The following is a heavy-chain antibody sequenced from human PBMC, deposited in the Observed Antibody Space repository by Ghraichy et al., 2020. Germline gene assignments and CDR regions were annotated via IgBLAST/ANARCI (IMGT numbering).Heavy chain of an antibody. CDR3: ARLAAAYSSSWHFDY. CDR2: IYYSGST. D-gene: IGHD6-13*01. CDR1: GGSVSSGSYY. V-gene: IGHV4-61*01. J-gene: IGHJ4*02. Sequence: SQTLSLTCTVSGGSVSSGSYYWSWIRQPPGKGLEWNGYIYYSGSTNYNPSLKSRVTISVDTSKNQFSLKLSSVTAADTAVYYCARLAAAYSSSWHFDYWGQGTLVTVSS.